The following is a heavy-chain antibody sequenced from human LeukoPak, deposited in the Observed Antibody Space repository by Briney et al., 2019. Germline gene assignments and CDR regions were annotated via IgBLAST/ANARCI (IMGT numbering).Heavy chain of an antibody. V-gene: IGHV1-2*02. CDR1: GYTFTSYY. J-gene: IGHJ4*02. D-gene: IGHD5-12*01. CDR2: INPNSGGT. Sequence: ASVKVSCKASGYTFTSYYMHWVRQAPGQGLEWMGWINPNSGGTNYAQKFQGRVTMTRDTSISTAYMELSRLRSDDTAVYYCARGPVATTPHILYFDYWGQGTLVTVSS. CDR3: ARGPVATTPHILYFDY.